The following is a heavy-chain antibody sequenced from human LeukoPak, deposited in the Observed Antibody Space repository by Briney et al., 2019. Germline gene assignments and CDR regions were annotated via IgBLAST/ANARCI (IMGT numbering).Heavy chain of an antibody. J-gene: IGHJ4*02. D-gene: IGHD3-10*01. CDR2: IYNNVRT. CDR3: AREHRFGFLPRDY. Sequence: SETLSLTCTVSGGSISSYYWSWIRQSPGKGLEWIGYIYNNVRTNYNPSLKSRVTISVDTSKNQFSLRLSSVTAADTAVYYCAREHRFGFLPRDYWGQGTLVTVSS. V-gene: IGHV4-59*01. CDR1: GGSISSYY.